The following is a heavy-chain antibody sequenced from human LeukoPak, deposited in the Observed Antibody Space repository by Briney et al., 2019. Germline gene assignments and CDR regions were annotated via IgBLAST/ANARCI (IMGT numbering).Heavy chain of an antibody. CDR1: GGSISSSNYY. CDR3: ARQIRGVGKFDP. V-gene: IGHV4-39*01. CDR2: ISHIGST. D-gene: IGHD2-8*01. Sequence: SETLSLTCTVSGGSISSSNYYWGWIRQPPGKGLEWIGSISHIGSTYHNPSLKSRVIISVDMSKNQFSLRLTSVTAADTAVYYCARQIRGVGKFDPWGQGTLVTVSS. J-gene: IGHJ5*02.